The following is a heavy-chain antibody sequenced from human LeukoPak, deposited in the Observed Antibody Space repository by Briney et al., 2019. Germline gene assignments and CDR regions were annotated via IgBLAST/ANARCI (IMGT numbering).Heavy chain of an antibody. Sequence: PGRSLRLSCAASGFTFSSYAMHWVRQAPGKGLEWVAVISYDGSNKYYADSVKGRFTISRDNSKNTLYLQMNSLRAEDTAVYYCARSPGGGSGWYAPGLPFDYWGQGTLVTVSS. V-gene: IGHV3-30-3*01. J-gene: IGHJ4*02. D-gene: IGHD6-19*01. CDR3: ARSPGGGSGWYAPGLPFDY. CDR2: ISYDGSNK. CDR1: GFTFSSYA.